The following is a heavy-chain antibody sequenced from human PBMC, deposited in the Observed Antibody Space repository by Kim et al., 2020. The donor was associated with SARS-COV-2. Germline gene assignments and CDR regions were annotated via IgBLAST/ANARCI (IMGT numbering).Heavy chain of an antibody. Sequence: GGSLRLSCAASGFTFSSYAMSWVRQAPGKGLEWVAAISGSGGSTYYADSVKVRFTISIDNSKNKMSLQMNSLRAEDTAVYYCSNSGASSSSPSFDIWGQG. CDR3: SNSGASSSSPSFDI. CDR1: GFTFSSYA. V-gene: IGHV3-23*01. CDR2: ISGSGGST. D-gene: IGHD6-6*01. J-gene: IGHJ3*02.